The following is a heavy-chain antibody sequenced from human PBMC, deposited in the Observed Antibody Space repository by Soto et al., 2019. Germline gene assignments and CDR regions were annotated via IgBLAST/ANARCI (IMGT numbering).Heavy chain of an antibody. D-gene: IGHD3-22*01. Sequence: GGSLRLSCAASGFIFNSHGMHWVRQAPGKGLEWVALISGDGSTEVYTDSVKGRFTISRDNFKNMLFLQMNSLRAEDSAVYYCARWLNYYDSYGYHWGQGTLVTVSS. V-gene: IGHV3-30*03. J-gene: IGHJ4*02. CDR2: ISGDGSTE. CDR1: GFIFNSHG. CDR3: ARWLNYYDSYGYH.